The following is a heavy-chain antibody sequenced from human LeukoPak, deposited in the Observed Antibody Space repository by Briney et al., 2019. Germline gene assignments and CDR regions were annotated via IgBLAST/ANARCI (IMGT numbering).Heavy chain of an antibody. D-gene: IGHD2-15*01. Sequence: ASVKVSCKASGYTFTSYYMHWVRQAPGQGLEWMGTINPSGGSTSYAQKFQGRVTMTRDMSTSTVYMELSSLRSEDTAVYYCARGGVVVAAINYMDVWGKGTTVTVSS. CDR1: GYTFTSYY. CDR2: INPSGGST. CDR3: ARGGVVVAAINYMDV. J-gene: IGHJ6*03. V-gene: IGHV1-46*01.